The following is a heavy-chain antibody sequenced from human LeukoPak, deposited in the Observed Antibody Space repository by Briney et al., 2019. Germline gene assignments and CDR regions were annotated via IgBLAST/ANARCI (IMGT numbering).Heavy chain of an antibody. CDR1: GFTFDDYA. Sequence: GRSLRLSCAASGFTFDDYAMHWVRQAPGKCLEWVSGISWNSGSIGYADSVKGRFTISRDNAKNSLYLQMNSLRAEDMALYYCAKGALAVAAAYFEYWGQGTVVTVSS. CDR3: AKGALAVAAAYFEY. D-gene: IGHD6-19*01. J-gene: IGHJ4*02. CDR2: ISWNSGSI. V-gene: IGHV3-9*03.